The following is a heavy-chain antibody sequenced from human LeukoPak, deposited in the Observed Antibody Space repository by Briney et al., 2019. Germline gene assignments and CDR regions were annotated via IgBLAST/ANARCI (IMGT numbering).Heavy chain of an antibody. CDR2: IYYSGST. D-gene: IGHD3-22*01. V-gene: IGHV4-34*01. CDR3: AREGDSSGLYDY. Sequence: SETLSLTCAVYGGSFSGYYWSWIRQPPGKGLEWIGYIYYSGSTYYNPSLKSRVTISVDTSKNQFSLKLSSVTAADTAVYYCAREGDSSGLYDYWGQGTLVTVSS. J-gene: IGHJ4*02. CDR1: GGSFSGYY.